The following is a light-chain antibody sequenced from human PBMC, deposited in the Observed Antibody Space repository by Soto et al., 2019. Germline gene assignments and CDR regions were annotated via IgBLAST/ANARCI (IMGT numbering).Light chain of an antibody. CDR1: QTISTL. J-gene: IGKJ1*01. CDR3: QQYSTYPWT. V-gene: IGKV1-5*03. CDR2: KAS. Sequence: DIPMTQSPSTLSASVGDRVTITCRGSQTISTLLAWYQQRPGKAPNLLIYKASSLESGVPSRFSGSGSGTEFTLTISSLQPDDFATYFCQQYSTYPWTFGQGTKVEVK.